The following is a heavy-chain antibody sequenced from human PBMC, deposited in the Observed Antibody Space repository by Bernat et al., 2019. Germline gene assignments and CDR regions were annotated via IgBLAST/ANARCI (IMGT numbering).Heavy chain of an antibody. CDR2: IWYDGSNK. Sequence: QVQLVESGGGVVQPGRSLRLSCAASGFTFSSYGMHWVRQAPGKGLEWVAVIWYDGSNKYYAESVKGRFTISRDNSKNTLYLQRNSLRAEDTAVYYCARGGGDYGDYVGYYYYYMDVWGKGTTVTVSS. CDR1: GFTFSSYG. J-gene: IGHJ6*03. CDR3: ARGGGDYGDYVGYYYYYMDV. V-gene: IGHV3-33*01. D-gene: IGHD4-17*01.